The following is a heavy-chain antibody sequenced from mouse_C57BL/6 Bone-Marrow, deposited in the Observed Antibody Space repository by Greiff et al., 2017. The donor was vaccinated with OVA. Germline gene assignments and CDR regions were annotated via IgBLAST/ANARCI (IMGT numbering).Heavy chain of an antibody. J-gene: IGHJ3*01. CDR3: ARGAIYYGYDSFAY. CDR2: INPNNGGT. V-gene: IGHV1-26*01. Sequence: EVQLQQSGPELVKPGASVKISCKASGYTFTDYYMNWVKQSHGKSLEWIGDINPNNGGTSYNQKFKGKATLTVDKSSSTAYMELRSLTSEDSAVYYCARGAIYYGYDSFAYWGQGTLVTVSA. D-gene: IGHD2-2*01. CDR1: GYTFTDYY.